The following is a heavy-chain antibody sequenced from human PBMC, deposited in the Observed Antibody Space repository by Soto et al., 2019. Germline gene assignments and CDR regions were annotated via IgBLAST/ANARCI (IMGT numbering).Heavy chain of an antibody. CDR2: INPNSGGT. V-gene: IGHV1-2*04. Sequence: ASVKVSCKASGYTFTGYYMHWVRQAPGQGLEWMGWINPNSGGTNYAQKFQGWVTMTRDTSISTAYMELSRLRSDDTAVYYCARAPTTGTKGGGFDPWGQGTLVTVSS. CDR1: GYTFTGYY. D-gene: IGHD4-17*01. J-gene: IGHJ5*02. CDR3: ARAPTTGTKGGGFDP.